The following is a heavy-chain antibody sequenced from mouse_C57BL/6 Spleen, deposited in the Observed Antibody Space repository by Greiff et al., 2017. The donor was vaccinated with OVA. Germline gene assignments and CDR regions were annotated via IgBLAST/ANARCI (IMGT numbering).Heavy chain of an antibody. CDR3: ARGNWDGSWFAY. V-gene: IGHV7-1*01. J-gene: IGHJ3*01. D-gene: IGHD4-1*01. CDR2: SRNKANDYTT. Sequence: EVKLVESGGGLVQSGRSLRLSCATSGFTFSDFYMEWVRQAPGKGLEWIAASRNKANDYTTEYSASVKGRFIVSRDTSQSILYLQMNALRAEDTAIYYCARGNWDGSWFAYWGQGTLVTVSA. CDR1: GFTFSDFY.